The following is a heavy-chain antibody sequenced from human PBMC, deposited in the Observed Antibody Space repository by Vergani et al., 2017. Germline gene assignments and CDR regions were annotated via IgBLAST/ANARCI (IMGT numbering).Heavy chain of an antibody. CDR1: GDSVISTDYH. J-gene: IGHJ4*02. CDR2: RDYSGST. V-gene: IGHV4-39*01. D-gene: IGHD2-15*01. CDR3: ASKRGACRAAYCHSYDF. Sequence: QVQLQESCPGLVKPSETLSLTFTVSGDSVISTDYHWGWIRQPPGEGLDWIGSRDYSGSTCYNLSLESRIPLSFETPKNQFSLRLTSVTAADTAVYYCASKRGACRAAYCHSYDFWGPGTLVGVSS.